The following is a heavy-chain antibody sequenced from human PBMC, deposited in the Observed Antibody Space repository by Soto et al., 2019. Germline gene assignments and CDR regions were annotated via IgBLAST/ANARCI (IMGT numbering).Heavy chain of an antibody. Sequence: EVQFLESGGGLFQPGGSLRLSCAASGFPFSSSAMNWVRQAPGKGLECVSIISASCDAAYYAESVKGRFASSRDNSKNTLYLQMNSLRAEDTAVYYCAKYSGSYPVYNGLSLWGQWTTVTVS. D-gene: IGHD1-26*01. CDR3: AKYSGSYPVYNGLSL. J-gene: IGHJ6*02. CDR2: ISASCDAA. V-gene: IGHV3-23*01. CDR1: GFPFSSSA.